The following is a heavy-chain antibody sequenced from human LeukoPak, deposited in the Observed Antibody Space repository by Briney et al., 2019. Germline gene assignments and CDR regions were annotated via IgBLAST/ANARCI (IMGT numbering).Heavy chain of an antibody. D-gene: IGHD3-10*01. CDR3: ARGCLGSYCWFDP. Sequence: SETLSLTCTVAGASLNNYHWTWIRQPAGKGLEWIWGIYLSGLSTSGSTNYNPSLSSRVTMSLDTSKKQFSLKLSSVTAADTAVYYCARGCLGSYCWFDPWGQGTLVTVSS. CDR1: GASLNNYH. CDR2: IYLSGLSTSGST. V-gene: IGHV4-4*07. J-gene: IGHJ5*02.